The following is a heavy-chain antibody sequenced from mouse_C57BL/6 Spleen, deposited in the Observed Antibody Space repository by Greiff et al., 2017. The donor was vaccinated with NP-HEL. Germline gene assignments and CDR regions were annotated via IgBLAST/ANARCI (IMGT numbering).Heavy chain of an antibody. CDR3: ARRGERGYFDY. CDR1: GYSFTSYY. CDR2: IYPGSGNT. Sequence: QVQLQQSGPELVKPGASVKISCKASGYSFTSYYIHWVKQRPGQGLEWIGWIYPGSGNTKYNEKFKGKATLTADTSSSTAYMQLSSLTSEDSAVYYCARRGERGYFDYWGQGTTLTVSS. V-gene: IGHV1-66*01. J-gene: IGHJ2*01. D-gene: IGHD2-13*01.